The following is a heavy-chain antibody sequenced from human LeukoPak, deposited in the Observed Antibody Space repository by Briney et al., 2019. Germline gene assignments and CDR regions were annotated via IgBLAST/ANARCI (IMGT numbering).Heavy chain of an antibody. Sequence: GGSLRLSCAASGFTFSRYWRYWVRQAPGKGLVWVARIKSDGSTIYADSVQGRFTISRDNAKNMVYLQMNSLRDDDTAIYYCTRAITYFYGSVTYDWFDSWGQGTRVTVSS. V-gene: IGHV3-74*01. CDR2: IKSDGST. J-gene: IGHJ5*01. D-gene: IGHD3-10*01. CDR1: GFTFSRYW. CDR3: TRAITYFYGSVTYDWFDS.